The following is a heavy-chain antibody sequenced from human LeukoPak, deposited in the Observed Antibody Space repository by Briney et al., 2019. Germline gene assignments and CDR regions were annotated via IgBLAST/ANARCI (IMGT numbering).Heavy chain of an antibody. J-gene: IGHJ6*03. CDR2: IYTSGST. Sequence: PSEILSLTCTVSGGSISSYYWNWIRQPAGKGLEWIGRIYTSGSTNYSPSLKSRVTMSVDTSKNQFSLKLSSVTAADTAVYYCARGCGGDCYSGNYWYYYMDVWGKGTTVTVSS. D-gene: IGHD2-21*02. CDR1: GGSISSYY. V-gene: IGHV4-4*07. CDR3: ARGCGGDCYSGNYWYYYMDV.